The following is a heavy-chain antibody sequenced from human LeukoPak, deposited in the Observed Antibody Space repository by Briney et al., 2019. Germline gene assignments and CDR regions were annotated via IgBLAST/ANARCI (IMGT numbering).Heavy chain of an antibody. D-gene: IGHD6-13*01. Sequence: ASVKVSCKASGYTFTSYDINWVRQAAGQGLEWMGWMNPNSGNTGYAQKFQGRVTMTRNTSISTAYMELSSLRSEDTAVYYCARGRRAAAGTLFYWGQGTLVTVSS. V-gene: IGHV1-8*01. J-gene: IGHJ4*02. CDR2: MNPNSGNT. CDR1: GYTFTSYD. CDR3: ARGRRAAAGTLFY.